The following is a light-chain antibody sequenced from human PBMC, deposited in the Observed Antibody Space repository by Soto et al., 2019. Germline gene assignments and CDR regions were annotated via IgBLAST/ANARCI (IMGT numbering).Light chain of an antibody. V-gene: IGLV2-14*01. Sequence: QSVLTQPASVSGSPGQSITISCTGTSSDVCGYNYVSWYQQHPGKAPKLMIYEVSNRPSGVSNRFSGSKSGNTASLTISGLQAEDAADYYCSSYTSSSTPVVFGGGTNLTVL. CDR3: SSYTSSSTPVV. CDR2: EVS. J-gene: IGLJ2*01. CDR1: SSDVCGYNY.